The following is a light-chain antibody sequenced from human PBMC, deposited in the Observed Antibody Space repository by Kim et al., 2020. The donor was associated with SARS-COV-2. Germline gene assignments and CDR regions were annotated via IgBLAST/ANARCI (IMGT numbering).Light chain of an antibody. CDR1: KLGDKY. CDR3: QAWDRSTAV. Sequence: SYELTQPPSVSVSPGQTASITCSGDKLGDKYACWYQQKPGQSPVLVIYQDSKRPSGFPERFSGSNSGNTATLTISGTQAMDEADYYCQAWDRSTAVFGGG. CDR2: QDS. J-gene: IGLJ2*01. V-gene: IGLV3-1*01.